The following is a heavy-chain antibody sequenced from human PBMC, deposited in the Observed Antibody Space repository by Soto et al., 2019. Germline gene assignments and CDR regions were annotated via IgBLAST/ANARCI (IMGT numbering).Heavy chain of an antibody. V-gene: IGHV3-30-3*01. D-gene: IGHD2-15*01. J-gene: IGHJ6*02. CDR2: ISYDGSNK. CDR1: GFTFSSYA. Sequence: QVQLVESGGGVVQPGRSLRLSCAASGFTFSSYAMHWVRQAPGKGLEWVAVISYDGSNKYYADSVKGRFTISRDNSKNTLYLQMNSLRAEDTAVYYCARCNGGCSGGSCYVAYYYYGMDVWGQGTTVTVSS. CDR3: ARCNGGCSGGSCYVAYYYYGMDV.